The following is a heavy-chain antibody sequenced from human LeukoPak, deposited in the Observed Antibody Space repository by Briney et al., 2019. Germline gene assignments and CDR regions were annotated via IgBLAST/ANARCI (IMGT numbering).Heavy chain of an antibody. CDR3: ARGGDILTGYYHRLEY. V-gene: IGHV3-48*02. D-gene: IGHD3-9*01. CDR1: GFTFSSYS. Sequence: PGGSLRLSCAASGFTFSSYSMNWVRQAPGKGLEWVSYISRSSSTIYYADSVKGQFTTSRDNAKNSLYLQMNSLRDGDTAVYYCARGGDILTGYYHRLEYWGQGTLVTVSS. J-gene: IGHJ4*02. CDR2: ISRSSSTI.